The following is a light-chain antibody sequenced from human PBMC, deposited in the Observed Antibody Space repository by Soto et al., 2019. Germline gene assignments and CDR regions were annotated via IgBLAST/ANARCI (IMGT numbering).Light chain of an antibody. CDR3: QQSYSTPYT. Sequence: DIRMTQSPSSLSASVGDTFTITCRSSQSISSHLNWYQQKPGKAPNLLMYTASNLQSGVPSRFSGSGSGTDFTLTISSLQPEDFATYYCQQSYSTPYTFGQGTRLEIK. J-gene: IGKJ5*01. CDR2: TAS. CDR1: QSISSH. V-gene: IGKV1-39*01.